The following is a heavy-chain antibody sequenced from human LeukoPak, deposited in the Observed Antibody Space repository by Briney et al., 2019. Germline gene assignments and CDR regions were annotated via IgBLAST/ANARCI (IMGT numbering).Heavy chain of an antibody. D-gene: IGHD3-10*01. CDR1: GYAITSGGFS. CDR3: ARSRQASGLFNS. CDR2: IYDRGPA. Sequence: TLSLTCTVSGYAITSGGFSWNWIRQPPGKGLEWIGCIYDRGPAYYNPSLKSRFTISVDRPKNQFFLNVTSLTAADTAVYYCARSRQASGLFNSWGQGTLVVVSS. V-gene: IGHV4-30-2*01. J-gene: IGHJ5*01.